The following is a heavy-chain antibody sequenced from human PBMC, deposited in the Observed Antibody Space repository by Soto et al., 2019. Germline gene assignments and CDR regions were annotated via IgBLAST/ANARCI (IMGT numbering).Heavy chain of an antibody. J-gene: IGHJ5*02. CDR1: GGFLSDSY. CDR3: ATIRYQLPSSVLRFDP. CDR2: INHTGGT. V-gene: IGHV4-34*01. Sequence: SETLSLTCNFYGGFLSDSYWSWIRQTPEKGLEWIGEINHTGGTNYSPSLKSRVAISVDTSNNQFSLKLNSVTAADTDMYYCATIRYQLPSSVLRFDPWGQGTLVTVSS. D-gene: IGHD1-1*01.